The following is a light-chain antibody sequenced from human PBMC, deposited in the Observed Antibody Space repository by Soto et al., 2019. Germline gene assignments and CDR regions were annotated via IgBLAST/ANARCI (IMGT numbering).Light chain of an antibody. J-gene: IGKJ5*01. CDR3: QDTYTSPSIT. V-gene: IGKV1-39*01. CDR2: AAS. CDR1: ESIARH. Sequence: DIQMTQSPSSLSASVGDRVTITCRASESIARHLNWYQQKPGKAPKLLIYAASSLQNGVPSRFRGGGSVTDSTPTISTPQPEDFATYYCQDTYTSPSITFGQGTQLEI.